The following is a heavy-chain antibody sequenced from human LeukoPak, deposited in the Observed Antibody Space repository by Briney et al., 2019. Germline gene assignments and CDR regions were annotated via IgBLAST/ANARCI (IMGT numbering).Heavy chain of an antibody. D-gene: IGHD3-22*01. V-gene: IGHV4-39*01. CDR1: GGPISSSSYY. Sequence: ASETLSLTCTVSGGPISSSSYYWGWIRQPPGKGLEWIGSIYYSGSTYYNPSLKSRVTISVDTSKNQFSLKLSSVTAADTAVYYCARAHNRGDGDYYDSSGFDYWGQGTLVTVSS. CDR2: IYYSGST. J-gene: IGHJ4*02. CDR3: ARAHNRGDGDYYDSSGFDY.